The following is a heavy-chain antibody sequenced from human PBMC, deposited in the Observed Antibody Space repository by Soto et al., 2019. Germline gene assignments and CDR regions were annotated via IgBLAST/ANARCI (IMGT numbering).Heavy chain of an antibody. V-gene: IGHV3-23*01. CDR1: GFTFSSNA. J-gene: IGHJ5*02. D-gene: IGHD3-9*01. CDR2: ISGSGGST. CDR3: AKMDIALTGWLRWFDP. Sequence: GGSLRLSCAASGFTFSSNAMSWVHQAPGKGLEWVSSISGSGGSTYYADSVKGRFTISRDNSKNSLYLQMNSLRAEDTAIYYCAKMDIALTGWLRWFDPWGQGTLVTVSS.